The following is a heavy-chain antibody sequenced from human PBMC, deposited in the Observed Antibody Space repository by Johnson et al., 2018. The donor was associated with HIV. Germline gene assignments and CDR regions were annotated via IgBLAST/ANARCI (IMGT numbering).Heavy chain of an antibody. CDR3: AKDGGSYGGAFDI. CDR1: GFTVSSNY. D-gene: IGHD1-26*01. CDR2: IYSGGTT. V-gene: IGHV3-66*01. Sequence: VQLVESGGGLVHPGGSLRLSCAASGFTVSSNYMNWVRQAPGKGLEWVSVIYSGGTTYYADSVKGRFTISRDNSKNTLYLQMNSLRPEDTAVYYCAKDGGSYGGAFDIWGQGTMVTVSS. J-gene: IGHJ3*02.